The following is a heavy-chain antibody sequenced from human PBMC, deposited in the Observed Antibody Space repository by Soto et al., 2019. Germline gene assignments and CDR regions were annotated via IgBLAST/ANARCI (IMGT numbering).Heavy chain of an antibody. CDR2: IYYSGST. D-gene: IGHD3-10*01. J-gene: IGHJ5*02. V-gene: IGHV4-59*11. CDR3: ARESAGSGKNNWFDP. Sequence: SETLSLTCGVSGDSINSHYWSWIRQPPGKGLEWIGFIYYSGSTKYNPSLESRVTISVDTSKNQFSLKLSSVTTADMAVYYCARESAGSGKNNWFDPWGQGTLVTVSS. CDR1: GDSINSHY.